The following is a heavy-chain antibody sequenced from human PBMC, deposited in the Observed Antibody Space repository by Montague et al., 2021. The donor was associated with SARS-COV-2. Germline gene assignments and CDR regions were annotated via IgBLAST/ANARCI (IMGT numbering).Heavy chain of an antibody. CDR3: AGDFDY. J-gene: IGHJ4*02. CDR1: GGSISSYY. Sequence: SETLSLTCTVSGGSISSYYWSWIRQPPGEGLEWSWYMYYSGSTNYNPSLKSRVTLSVDTSKNQFSLKLSSVTATDTAVYYCAGDFDYWGQGTLVTVSS. CDR2: MYYSGST. V-gene: IGHV4-59*13.